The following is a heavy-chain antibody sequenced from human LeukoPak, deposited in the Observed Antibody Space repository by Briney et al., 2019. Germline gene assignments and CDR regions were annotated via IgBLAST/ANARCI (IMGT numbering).Heavy chain of an antibody. V-gene: IGHV1-2*02. CDR2: INPNSGGT. J-gene: IGHJ4*02. CDR1: EFTFTGYY. CDR3: AIGNSVLRVYAGSESYFDY. D-gene: IGHD2-8*01. Sequence: ASVNVSCKASEFTFTGYYMHWVRQAPGQGLEWMGWINPNSGGTNYAQKFQGRVTMTRDTSITTAYMELSRLRSDDTAVYYSAIGNSVLRVYAGSESYFDYWGQGTLVTVSS.